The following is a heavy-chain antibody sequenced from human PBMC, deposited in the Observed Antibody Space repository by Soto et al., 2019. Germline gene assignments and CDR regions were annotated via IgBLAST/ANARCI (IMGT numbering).Heavy chain of an antibody. CDR3: AADTLQKAV. Sequence: SVKVSCKTSGFTFTTSAVQWVRQARGQRLEWIGWIVVGNGKTNYAQKFQDRVTITRDTPTSTSYLEINGLTSADTAVYYCAADTLQKAVWGQGTLVTVSS. D-gene: IGHD2-21*01. CDR1: GFTFTTSA. V-gene: IGHV1-58*01. J-gene: IGHJ4*02. CDR2: IVVGNGKT.